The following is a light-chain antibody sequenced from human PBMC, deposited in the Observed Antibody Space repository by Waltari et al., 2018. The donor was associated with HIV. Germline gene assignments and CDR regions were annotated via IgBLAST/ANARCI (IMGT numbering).Light chain of an antibody. Sequence: IVMTQSPATLSLSRGERATLSCRASQSVSSTYLSWYQQKPGQAPRLLIYAASTRATVIPARFGGSGSGTDFTLTISSLQPEDFAVYYCQQDYNLPWTFGQGTKVEI. CDR2: AAS. V-gene: IGKV3D-7*01. J-gene: IGKJ1*01. CDR3: QQDYNLPWT. CDR1: QSVSSTY.